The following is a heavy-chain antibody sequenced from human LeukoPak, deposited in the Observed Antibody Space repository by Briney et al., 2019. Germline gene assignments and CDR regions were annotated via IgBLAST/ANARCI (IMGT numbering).Heavy chain of an antibody. V-gene: IGHV3-74*01. J-gene: IGHJ1*01. Sequence: GGSLRLSCAASGFTFSSYWMHWVRQAPGKGLVWVSGINTDGRSTSYEDSVKGRFTISRDNAKNTLYLQMNSLRAEDTAVYYCYGANAEHWGQGTLVTVSP. CDR1: GFTFSSYW. CDR3: YGANAEH. D-gene: IGHD4-23*01. CDR2: INTDGRST.